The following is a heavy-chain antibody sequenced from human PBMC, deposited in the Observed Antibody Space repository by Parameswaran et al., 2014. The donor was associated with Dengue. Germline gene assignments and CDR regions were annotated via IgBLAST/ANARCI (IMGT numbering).Heavy chain of an antibody. J-gene: IGHJ3*02. V-gene: IGHV1-46*01. D-gene: IGHD3-3*01. CDR3: AREWEYYDFWSGYPTRDAFDI. CDR2: INPSGGST. Sequence: WVRQAPGQGLEWMGIINPSGGSTSYAQKFQGRVTMTRDTSTSTVYMELSSLRSEDTAVYYCAREWEYYDFWSGYPTRDAFDIWGQGTMVTVSS.